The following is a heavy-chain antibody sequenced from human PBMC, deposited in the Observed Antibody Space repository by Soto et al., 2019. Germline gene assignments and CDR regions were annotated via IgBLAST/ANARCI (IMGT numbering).Heavy chain of an antibody. CDR2: VSGSGSDT. D-gene: IGHD3-22*01. CDR3: AKGPYYHDSSGPPNGYFDH. CDR1: GFTFRTHA. V-gene: IGHV3-23*01. J-gene: IGHJ4*02. Sequence: EVQLLESGGGLVQPGGSLRLSCAASGFTFRTHAMSWVRQAPGKGLEWVSVVSGSGSDTYYADSVKGRFTISRDNSNNTLFLQVNSLRAEDAAVYYCAKGPYYHDSSGPPNGYFDHWGQGALVTVSS.